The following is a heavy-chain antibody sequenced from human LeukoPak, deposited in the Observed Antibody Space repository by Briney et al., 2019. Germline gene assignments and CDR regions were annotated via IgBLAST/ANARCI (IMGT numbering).Heavy chain of an antibody. CDR2: IYYSGST. CDR1: GGSFSGYY. CDR3: ARGSIAVAGTGLWY. Sequence: SETLSLTCAVYGGSFSGYYWSWIRQPPGKGLEWIGYIYYSGSTNYNPSLKGRVTISVDTSKNQFSLKLSSVTAADTAVYYCARGSIAVAGTGLWYWGQGTLVTVSS. J-gene: IGHJ4*02. D-gene: IGHD6-19*01. V-gene: IGHV4-59*12.